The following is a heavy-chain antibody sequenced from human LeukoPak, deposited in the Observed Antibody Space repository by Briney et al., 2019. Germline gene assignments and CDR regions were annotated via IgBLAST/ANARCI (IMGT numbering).Heavy chain of an antibody. J-gene: IGHJ4*02. Sequence: SETLALTCTVSGRSISRHYWSWIRQPPGKGLEWIGYISKSGTPTYNPSLKSRVTISGATSKNQFSLKLTSVTAADTAVYYCARDLGAGEYDSWGQGTLVAVSS. CDR3: ARDLGAGEYDS. V-gene: IGHV4-59*11. CDR1: GRSISRHY. CDR2: ISKSGTP. D-gene: IGHD3-10*01.